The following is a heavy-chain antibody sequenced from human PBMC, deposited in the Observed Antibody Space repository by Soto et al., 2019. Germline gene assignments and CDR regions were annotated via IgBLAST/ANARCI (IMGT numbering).Heavy chain of an antibody. CDR1: GGTFSSYA. Sequence: SVKVSCKASGGTFSSYAISWVRQAPGQGLEWMGGIIPIFGTANYAQKFQGRVTITADESTSTAYMELSSLRSEDTAVYYCARAKVVAATNYYYYGMDVWGQGTTVTVSS. CDR3: ARAKVVAATNYYYYGMDV. V-gene: IGHV1-69*13. J-gene: IGHJ6*02. D-gene: IGHD2-15*01. CDR2: IIPIFGTA.